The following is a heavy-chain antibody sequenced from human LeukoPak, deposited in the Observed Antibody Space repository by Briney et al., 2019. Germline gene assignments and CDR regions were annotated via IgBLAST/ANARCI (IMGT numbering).Heavy chain of an antibody. J-gene: IGHJ4*02. D-gene: IGHD2-2*01. CDR1: GGTFSSYA. CDR3: ARGVVPAANLDY. Sequence: EASVKVSCKASGGTFSSYAISWVRQAPGQGLEWMGGIIPIFGTANYAQKFQGRVTITTDESTSTAYMELSSLRSEDTAVYYCARGVVPAANLDYWGQGTLVTVSS. V-gene: IGHV1-69*05. CDR2: IIPIFGTA.